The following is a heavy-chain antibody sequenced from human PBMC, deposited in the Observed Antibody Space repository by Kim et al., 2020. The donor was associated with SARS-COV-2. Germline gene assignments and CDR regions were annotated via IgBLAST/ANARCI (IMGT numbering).Heavy chain of an antibody. V-gene: IGHV3-33*06. CDR2: VSYDGSKK. D-gene: IGHD6-13*01. J-gene: IGHJ6*02. CDR1: GFTFRNYP. CDR3: AKGVSASVYSCYYGGMDV. Sequence: GGSLRLSCAASGFTFRNYPIYWVRQAPGRGLEWVAVVSYDGSKKDYADSVKGRFTASRDNSKNMLSLHMSSLRGEDTAVYYCAKGVSASVYSCYYGGMDVWGQGTTVTVSS.